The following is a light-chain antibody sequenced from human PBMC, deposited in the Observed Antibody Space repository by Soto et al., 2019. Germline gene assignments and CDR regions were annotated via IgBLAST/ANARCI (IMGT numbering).Light chain of an antibody. J-gene: IGLJ3*02. CDR2: RNN. CDR3: AAWDDSLSGWV. CDR1: SPNTGINY. Sequence: QSVLTQPPSASGTPGQRVTISCSGSSPNTGINYVYWYQQFPGTAPKVLIYRNNKRPSGVPDRFSGSRSGTSASLAISGLRSEDEADYYCAAWDDSLSGWVFGGGTKVTVL. V-gene: IGLV1-47*01.